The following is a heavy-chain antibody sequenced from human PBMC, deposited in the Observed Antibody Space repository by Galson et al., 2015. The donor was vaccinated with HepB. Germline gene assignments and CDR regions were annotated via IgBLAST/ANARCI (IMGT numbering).Heavy chain of an antibody. V-gene: IGHV4-30-4*01. D-gene: IGHD2-2*01. J-gene: IGHJ4*02. CDR2: IYYSGST. CDR1: GGSISSGDYY. Sequence: TLSLTCTVSGGSISSGDYYWSWIRQPPGKGLEWIGYIYYSGSTYYNPSLKSRVTISVDTSKNQFSLKLSSVTAADTAVYYCARAVEDIVVVPAAGFDYWGQGTLVTVSS. CDR3: ARAVEDIVVVPAAGFDY.